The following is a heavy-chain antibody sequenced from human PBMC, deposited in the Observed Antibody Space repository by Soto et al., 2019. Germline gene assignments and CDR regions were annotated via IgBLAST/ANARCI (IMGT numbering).Heavy chain of an antibody. CDR3: ARDVRDLPLDY. CDR2: IIPLLHIT. CDR1: GCTFSSYT. J-gene: IGHJ4*02. Sequence: SVKGACKAAGCTFSSYTFSWVRQAPGQGLERMGRIIPLLHITNYTQKFQGRVTITADKSTSTAYMELSSLRSEDTAVYYCARDVRDLPLDYWGQGTLVTVSS. V-gene: IGHV1-69*04.